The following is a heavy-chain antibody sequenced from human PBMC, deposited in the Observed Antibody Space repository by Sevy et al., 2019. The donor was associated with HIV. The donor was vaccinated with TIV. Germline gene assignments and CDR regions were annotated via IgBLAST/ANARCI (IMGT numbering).Heavy chain of an antibody. CDR1: GYTFTSYG. D-gene: IGHD3-10*01. J-gene: IGHJ4*02. Sequence: ASVKVSCKASGYTFTSYGISWVRQAPGQGLEWMGWISAYNGNTNYAQKLQGRVTMTTDTSTSTAYMELRSLRSDDTAVCYCARDPSYYYGSGSYFDYWGQGTLVTVSS. CDR3: ARDPSYYYGSGSYFDY. V-gene: IGHV1-18*01. CDR2: ISAYNGNT.